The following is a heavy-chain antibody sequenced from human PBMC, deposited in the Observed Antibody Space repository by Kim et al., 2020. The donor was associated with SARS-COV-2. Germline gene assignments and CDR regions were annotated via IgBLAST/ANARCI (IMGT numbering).Heavy chain of an antibody. CDR1: GGSISSSSYY. Sequence: SETLSLTCTVSGGSISSSSYYWGWIRQPPGKGLEWIGSIYYSGSTYYNPSLKSRVTISVDTSKNQFSLKLSSVTAADTAVYYCARAPGLAEQQLVLGNWFDPWGQGTLVTVSS. CDR3: ARAPGLAEQQLVLGNWFDP. CDR2: IYYSGST. V-gene: IGHV4-39*07. J-gene: IGHJ5*02. D-gene: IGHD6-13*01.